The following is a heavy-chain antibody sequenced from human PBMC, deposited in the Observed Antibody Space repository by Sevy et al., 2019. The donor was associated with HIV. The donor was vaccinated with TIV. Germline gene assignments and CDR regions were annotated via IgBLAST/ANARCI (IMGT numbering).Heavy chain of an antibody. Sequence: GGSLRLSCAASGFTFSSYAMSWVRQAPGKGLEWVSAISGSGGSTYYADSVKGRFTISRDNSKNTRYLQMNSLRAEDTAVYYCAKGLKRMYEGDAFDIWGQGTMVTVSS. J-gene: IGHJ3*02. CDR3: AKGLKRMYEGDAFDI. CDR2: ISGSGGST. D-gene: IGHD2-8*01. V-gene: IGHV3-23*01. CDR1: GFTFSSYA.